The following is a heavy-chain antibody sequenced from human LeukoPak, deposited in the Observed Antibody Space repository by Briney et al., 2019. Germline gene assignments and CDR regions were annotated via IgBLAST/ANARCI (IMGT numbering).Heavy chain of an antibody. J-gene: IGHJ4*02. Sequence: ASVKVSCKASGYTFTSDDINWVRQATGQGIEWMGWMNPNSGNTGYAQKFQGRVTMTRNTSISTAYMKLSSLRSEDTAVYYCARVRKRRTMSFDYWGQGTLVTVSS. D-gene: IGHD3-10*02. CDR2: MNPNSGNT. V-gene: IGHV1-8*01. CDR3: ARVRKRRTMSFDY. CDR1: GYTFTSDD.